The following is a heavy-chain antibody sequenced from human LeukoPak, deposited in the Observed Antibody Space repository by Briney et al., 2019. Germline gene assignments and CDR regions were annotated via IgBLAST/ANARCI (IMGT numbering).Heavy chain of an antibody. V-gene: IGHV4-39*07. J-gene: IGHJ4*02. CDR2: IYYSGST. D-gene: IGHD3-9*01. CDR3: ASVYYDILTGYYPFDY. CDR1: GGSISSSSYY. Sequence: SETLSLTCTVSGGSISSSSYYWGWIRQPPGKGLEWIGSIYYSGSTYYNPSLKSRVTISVDTSKNQFSLKLSSVTAADTVVYHCASVYYDILTGYYPFDYWGQGTLVTVSS.